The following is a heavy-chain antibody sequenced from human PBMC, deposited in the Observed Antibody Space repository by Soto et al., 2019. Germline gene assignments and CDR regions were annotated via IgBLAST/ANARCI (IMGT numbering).Heavy chain of an antibody. J-gene: IGHJ6*02. CDR2: IYSGGST. Sequence: EVQLVETGGGLIQPGGSLRLSCAAPGFTVSGNYMSWVRQAPGKGLEWVSLIYSGGSTYYADSVKGRFTISRDNSKNTVHLQMNRLRVEDTAVYYCARVEWGSTYTEYWYGMDVWGQGTTVTVSS. D-gene: IGHD2-8*02. V-gene: IGHV3-53*02. CDR3: ARVEWGSTYTEYWYGMDV. CDR1: GFTVSGNY.